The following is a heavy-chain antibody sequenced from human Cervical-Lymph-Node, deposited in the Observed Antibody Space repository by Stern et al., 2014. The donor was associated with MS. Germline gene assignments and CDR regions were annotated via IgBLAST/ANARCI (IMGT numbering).Heavy chain of an antibody. CDR1: GGTFSNYT. J-gene: IGHJ4*02. D-gene: IGHD5-18*01. V-gene: IGHV1-69*08. CDR2: IIPILGIT. Sequence: QVQLVQSGAEVKKPGSSVKVSCKASGGTFSNYTISWVRQAPGQGLEWMGRIIPILGITNYAQKFQGRVTISADKSTSTAYMELSSLRSEDTAVYYCARDADSYGSIDYWGQGTPVTVSS. CDR3: ARDADSYGSIDY.